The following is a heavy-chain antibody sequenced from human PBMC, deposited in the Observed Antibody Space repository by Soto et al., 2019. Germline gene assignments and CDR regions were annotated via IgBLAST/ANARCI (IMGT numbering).Heavy chain of an antibody. D-gene: IGHD5-18*01. Sequence: GGSLRLSCAASGFTFDDYAMHWVRQAPGKGLEWVSGISWNSGSIGYADSVKGRFTISRENAKNSLYLQMNSLRAEDTALYYCAKDSGTQRYSYGNFDYWGQGPMVTV. CDR3: AKDSGTQRYSYGNFDY. J-gene: IGHJ4*02. V-gene: IGHV3-9*01. CDR2: ISWNSGSI. CDR1: GFTFDDYA.